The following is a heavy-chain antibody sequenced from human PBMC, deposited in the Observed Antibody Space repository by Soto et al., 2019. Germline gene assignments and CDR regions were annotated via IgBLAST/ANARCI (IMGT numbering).Heavy chain of an antibody. CDR1: GFTFSSYA. D-gene: IGHD3-22*01. V-gene: IGHV3-23*01. CDR2: ISGSGGST. Sequence: EVQLLESGGGLVQPGGSLRLSCAASGFTFSSYAMSWVRQAPGKGLEWVSAISGSGGSTYYADSVKGRFTISRDNSKNTPYLQMNRLRAEDTAVYYCASQYYDSSGHDYWGQGTLVTVSS. J-gene: IGHJ4*02. CDR3: ASQYYDSSGHDY.